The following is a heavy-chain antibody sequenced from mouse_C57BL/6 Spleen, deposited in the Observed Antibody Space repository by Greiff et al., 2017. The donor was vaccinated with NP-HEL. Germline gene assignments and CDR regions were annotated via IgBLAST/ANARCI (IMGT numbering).Heavy chain of an antibody. J-gene: IGHJ4*01. CDR2: IDPNSGGT. CDR1: GYTFTSYW. Sequence: QVQLKQPGAELVKPGASVKLSCKASGYTFTSYWMHWVKQRPGRGLEWIGRIDPNSGGTKYNEKFKSKATLTVDKPSSTAYMQLSSLTSEDSAVYYCARAGVIYYDYDVYYYAMDYWGQGTSVTVSS. CDR3: ARAGVIYYDYDVYYYAMDY. V-gene: IGHV1-72*01. D-gene: IGHD2-4*01.